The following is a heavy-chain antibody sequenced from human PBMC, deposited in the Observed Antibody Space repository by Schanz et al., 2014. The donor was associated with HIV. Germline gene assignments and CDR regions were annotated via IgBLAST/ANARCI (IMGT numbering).Heavy chain of an antibody. CDR2: IWYDGTNK. CDR3: AKEWYYGSGSMDYGLDV. J-gene: IGHJ6*02. CDR1: GFTFSSYG. Sequence: QVQLVESGGGVVQPGRSLRLSCAASGFTFSSYGMHWVRQAPGKGLEWVAVIWYDGTNKYYADSVKGRFTISRDNSKNTLYLQMKSLRAEDTAVYYCAKEWYYGSGSMDYGLDVWGQGTTVTVSS. D-gene: IGHD3-10*01. V-gene: IGHV3-33*06.